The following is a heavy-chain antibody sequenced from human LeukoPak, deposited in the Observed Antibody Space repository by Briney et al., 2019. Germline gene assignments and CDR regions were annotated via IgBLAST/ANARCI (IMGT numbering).Heavy chain of an antibody. D-gene: IGHD2-15*01. J-gene: IGHJ4*02. CDR1: GGTFSSYA. V-gene: IGHV1-2*02. CDR3: ARDSGTSAVGN. Sequence: GASVKVSCKASGGTFSSYAMNWVRQAPGQGLEWMGWINPNNGGTNYAQKFQGRVTMTRDTSISTAYMELSRLRSDDTAVYYCARDSGTSAVGNWGQGTLVTVSS. CDR2: INPNNGGT.